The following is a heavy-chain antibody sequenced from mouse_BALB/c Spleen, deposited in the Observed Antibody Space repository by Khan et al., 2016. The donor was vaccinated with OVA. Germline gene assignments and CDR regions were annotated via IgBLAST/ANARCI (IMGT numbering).Heavy chain of an antibody. Sequence: VKLMESGAELVKAGASVKMSCKASGYTFTSYWMHWVKQRLGQGLEWFAETNPTNGRTYYNEKFKSKATLTVDKSSSTAYMLLSGPTFEDSVVYYCARIKKIVATYFDYWGQGTTLTVSS. J-gene: IGHJ2*01. D-gene: IGHD1-1*01. CDR3: ARIKKIVATYFDY. CDR2: TNPTNGRT. CDR1: GYTFTSYW. V-gene: IGHV1S81*02.